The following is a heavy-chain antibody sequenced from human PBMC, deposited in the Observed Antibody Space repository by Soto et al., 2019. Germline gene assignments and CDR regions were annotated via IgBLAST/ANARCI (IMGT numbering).Heavy chain of an antibody. CDR1: GFTFSSYW. D-gene: IGHD4-4*01. Sequence: LRLSCAASGFTFSSYWMHWVRQAPGKGLVWVSRINSDGSSTSYADSVKGRFTISRDNAKNTLYLQMNSLRAEDTAVYYCARDPLTTVTTEPYYYYYYMDVWGKGTTVTVSS. CDR2: INSDGSST. V-gene: IGHV3-74*01. CDR3: ARDPLTTVTTEPYYYYYYMDV. J-gene: IGHJ6*03.